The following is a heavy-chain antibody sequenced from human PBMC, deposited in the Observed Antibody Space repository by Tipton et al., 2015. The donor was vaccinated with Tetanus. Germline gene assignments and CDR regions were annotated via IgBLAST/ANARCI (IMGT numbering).Heavy chain of an antibody. Sequence: TLSLTCTISGDSMSPYYWGWLRQPPGKGPEWIGYIYYKGSTNYNPSLRSRVTISIDTSSNQFSLKLTSVTPADTAIYYCARGPSYSGAWYHYWGQGAMVTVST. V-gene: IGHV4-59*01. CDR3: ARGPSYSGAWYHY. CDR2: IYYKGST. J-gene: IGHJ4*02. CDR1: GDSMSPYY. D-gene: IGHD6-19*01.